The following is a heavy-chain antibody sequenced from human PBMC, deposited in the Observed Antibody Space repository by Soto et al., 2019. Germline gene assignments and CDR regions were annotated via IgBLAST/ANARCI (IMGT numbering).Heavy chain of an antibody. J-gene: IGHJ4*02. CDR1: GGSVSSGSYY. CDR2: IYYSGST. Sequence: QVQLQESGPGLVKPSETLSLTCTVSGGSVSSGSYYWSWIRQPPGKGLEWIGYIYYSGSTNYNPSLKSRVTISVNTSKNQFSLNLSSVTAADTAVYYCARHQRGSGWFDYWGQGTLVTVSS. V-gene: IGHV4-61*01. CDR3: ARHQRGSGWFDY. D-gene: IGHD6-19*01.